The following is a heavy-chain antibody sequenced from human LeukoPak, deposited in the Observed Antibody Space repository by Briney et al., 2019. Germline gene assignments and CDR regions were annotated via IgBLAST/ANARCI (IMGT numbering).Heavy chain of an antibody. CDR2: INHSGST. CDR1: GGSFSGYY. CDR3: ARDALTGADYYYYGMDV. J-gene: IGHJ6*02. Sequence: SEALSLTCAVYGGSFSGYYWSWIRQPPGKGLEWIGEINHSGSTNYNPSLKSRVTISVDTSKNQFSLKLSSVTAADTAVYYCARDALTGADYYYYGMDVWGQGTTVTVSS. D-gene: IGHD1-20*01. V-gene: IGHV4-34*01.